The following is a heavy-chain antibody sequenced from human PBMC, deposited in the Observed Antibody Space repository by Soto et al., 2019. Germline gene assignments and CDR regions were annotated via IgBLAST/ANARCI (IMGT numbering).Heavy chain of an antibody. CDR1: GFTFGDYA. CDR3: TRELIGYCSSTSCYAEGYYYYYGMDV. Sequence: PGGSLRLSCTASGFTFGDYAMSWFRQAPGKGLEWVSFIRSEAYGGTTEYAASVRGRFTISRDDSKSIAYLQMNSLKTEDTAVYYCTRELIGYCSSTSCYAEGYYYYYGMDVWGQGTTVTVSS. J-gene: IGHJ6*02. V-gene: IGHV3-49*03. CDR2: IRSEAYGGTT. D-gene: IGHD2-2*01.